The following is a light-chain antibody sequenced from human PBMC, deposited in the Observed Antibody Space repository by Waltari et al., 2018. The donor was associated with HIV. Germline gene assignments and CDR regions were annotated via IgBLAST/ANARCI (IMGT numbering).Light chain of an antibody. CDR3: ATWDDSLNGWV. CDR2: SND. J-gene: IGLJ3*02. Sequence: QSVLTQPPSASGTPGPRVTIPCSGSSSNLESNTVSWYHQVPGTAPQVLIYSNDDRPSGVPDRFSGSKSGTSASLAISGLQSEDEADYYCATWDDSLNGWVFGGGTKVTVL. CDR1: SSNLESNT. V-gene: IGLV1-44*01.